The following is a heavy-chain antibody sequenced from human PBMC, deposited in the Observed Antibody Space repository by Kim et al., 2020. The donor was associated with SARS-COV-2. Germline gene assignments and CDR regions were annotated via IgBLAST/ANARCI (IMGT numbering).Heavy chain of an antibody. V-gene: IGHV1-18*01. CDR3: ARERGPMVAPKTVNYYYYYGMDV. J-gene: IGHJ6*02. Sequence: ASVKVSCKASGYTFTSYGISWVRQAPGQGLEWMGWISAYNGNTNYAQKLQGRVTMTTDTSTSTAYMELRSLRSDDTAVYYCARERGPMVAPKTVNYYYYYGMDVWGQGTTVTVSS. CDR2: ISAYNGNT. CDR1: GYTFTSYG. D-gene: IGHD2-15*01.